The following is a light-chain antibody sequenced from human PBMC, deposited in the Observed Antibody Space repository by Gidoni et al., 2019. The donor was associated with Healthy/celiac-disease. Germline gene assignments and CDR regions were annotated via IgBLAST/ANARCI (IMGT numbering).Light chain of an antibody. J-gene: IGKJ4*01. Sequence: EIVLTQTPATLSLFSGERATPSCRASQSVSSYLSWYQQKPGKDPRPLIYDASNRATGILARFSGSGYGTDFTITISSLEPEDFAVYYCKQRSNWLTFGGGTKVEIK. V-gene: IGKV3-11*01. CDR3: KQRSNWLT. CDR1: QSVSSY. CDR2: DAS.